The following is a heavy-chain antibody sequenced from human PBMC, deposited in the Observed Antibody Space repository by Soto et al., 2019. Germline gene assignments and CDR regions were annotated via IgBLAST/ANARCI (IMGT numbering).Heavy chain of an antibody. V-gene: IGHV4-30-4*01. D-gene: IGHD6-6*01. CDR1: GDSISSGDHY. Sequence: QVQLQESGQGLVKPSQTLSLTCTVSGDSISSGDHYCSWIRQPPGKGLEWLGYIYYSGTTYSRPSLQSRVTISVDTSKNQFSLKLTSVTAADTAVYYCARGAYSDSSSYFDYWGQGTLVPVSS. J-gene: IGHJ4*02. CDR3: ARGAYSDSSSYFDY. CDR2: IYYSGTT.